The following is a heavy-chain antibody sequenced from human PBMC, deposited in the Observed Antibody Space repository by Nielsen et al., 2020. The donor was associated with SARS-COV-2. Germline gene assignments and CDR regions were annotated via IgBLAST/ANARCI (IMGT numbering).Heavy chain of an antibody. V-gene: IGHV3-23*01. Sequence: GESLKISCAASGFTFSSYAMSWVRQAPGKGLEWVSAISGSGGSTYYADSVKGRFTISRDNSKNTLYLQMNSLRAEDTAVYYCAKEGLVVVVAAYDYWGQGTLVTVSS. CDR1: GFTFSSYA. D-gene: IGHD2-15*01. CDR3: AKEGLVVVVAAYDY. J-gene: IGHJ4*02. CDR2: ISGSGGST.